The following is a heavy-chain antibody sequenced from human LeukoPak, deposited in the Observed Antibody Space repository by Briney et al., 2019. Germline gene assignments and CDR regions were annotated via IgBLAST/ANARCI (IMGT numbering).Heavy chain of an antibody. Sequence: TSETLSLTCTVSGGSVSSYYWSWIRQPPGKGLEWIAYIYDTGSTNYNPSLRSRVTISLDTSKNQFSLKMSSVTAADTAVYYCARWGGSAVVASRRYFDYWGQGTLVTVSS. CDR2: IYDTGST. J-gene: IGHJ4*02. CDR1: GGSVSSYY. D-gene: IGHD2-15*01. V-gene: IGHV4-59*02. CDR3: ARWGGSAVVASRRYFDY.